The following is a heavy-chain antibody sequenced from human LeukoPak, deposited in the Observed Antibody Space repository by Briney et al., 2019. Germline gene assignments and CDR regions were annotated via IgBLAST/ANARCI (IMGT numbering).Heavy chain of an antibody. V-gene: IGHV1-69*04. CDR2: IIPLVDVT. CDR3: ARDMSPPGVLVTSDYGMDV. CDR1: GDSFGRYA. J-gene: IGHJ6*02. D-gene: IGHD2-8*02. Sequence: VASVTVSCKASGDSFGRYAISWVRQAPGQGLEWMGRIIPLVDVTNYAQKFQGKVTITADRFTSTAYMELTSLISDDTAVYFCARDMSPPGVLVTSDYGMDVWGRETTVTVSS.